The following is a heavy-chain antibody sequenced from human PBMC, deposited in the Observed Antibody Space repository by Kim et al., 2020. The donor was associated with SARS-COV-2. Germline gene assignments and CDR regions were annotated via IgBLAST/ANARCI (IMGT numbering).Heavy chain of an antibody. V-gene: IGHV1-18*01. Sequence: NYAKKLQGRVTMTTDTATTTAYMELRSLRSDDTAKYYCVRDSSGWYPLFDNWGQGTLVIVSS. J-gene: IGHJ4*02. D-gene: IGHD6-19*01. CDR3: VRDSSGWYPLFDN.